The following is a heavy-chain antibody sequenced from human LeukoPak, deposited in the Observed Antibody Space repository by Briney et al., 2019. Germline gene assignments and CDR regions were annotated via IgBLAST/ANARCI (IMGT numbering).Heavy chain of an antibody. V-gene: IGHV3-21*01. CDR3: ARDPYSGSYGDYYYYYMDV. Sequence: GGSLRLSCTVSGFTFSTFNMNWVRQAPGKGLEWVSSITSSSRYIYYADSVRGRFTISRDNAKSSLYLQMNSLRAEDTAVYYCARDPYSGSYGDYYYYYMDVWGKGTTVTISS. J-gene: IGHJ6*03. CDR2: ITSSSRYI. CDR1: GFTFSTFN. D-gene: IGHD1-26*01.